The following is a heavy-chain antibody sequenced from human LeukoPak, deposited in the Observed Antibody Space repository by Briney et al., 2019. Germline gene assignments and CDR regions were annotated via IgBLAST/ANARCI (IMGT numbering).Heavy chain of an antibody. CDR2: ISAYNGNT. Sequence: ASVKVSCKASGYTFTSYGISWVRQAPGQGLEWMGWISAYNGNTNYPQKLQGRVPMTTDTATSTAYMELRSLRSDDTAVYYCAGPLAYCGGDCYLNAFDIWGQGTIVTVSS. D-gene: IGHD2-21*02. V-gene: IGHV1-18*01. CDR3: AGPLAYCGGDCYLNAFDI. CDR1: GYTFTSYG. J-gene: IGHJ3*02.